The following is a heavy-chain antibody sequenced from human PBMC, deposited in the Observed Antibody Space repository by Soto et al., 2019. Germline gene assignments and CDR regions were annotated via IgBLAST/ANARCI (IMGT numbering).Heavy chain of an antibody. Sequence: VQLQESGPGLVRPSETLSLTCDVSGGSISGFCWGWIRQSPGQGLELIGHVYYGGATDYNRSLKSRVTISEDTSRRQFSLTLISVRAADTAVYYCARGGTAARRPGFYFFYMDIWGQGTNVPV. CDR2: VYYGGAT. CDR1: GGSISGFC. V-gene: IGHV4-59*01. CDR3: ARGGTAARRPGFYFFYMDI. D-gene: IGHD6-6*01. J-gene: IGHJ6*03.